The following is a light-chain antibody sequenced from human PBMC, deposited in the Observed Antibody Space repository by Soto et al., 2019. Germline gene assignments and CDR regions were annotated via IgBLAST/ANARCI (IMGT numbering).Light chain of an antibody. CDR1: QSVSNNY. V-gene: IGKV3-20*01. CDR3: QQYATDPLT. J-gene: IGKJ4*01. Sequence: EIVLTQSPGTLSLSPGERATLSCRASQSVSNNYLAWYQQKPGQAPRLLIYGASNRATGIPDRFSGSGSGTDFTLTISRLEPEDFVAYYCQQYATDPLTFGGGTKVEIK. CDR2: GAS.